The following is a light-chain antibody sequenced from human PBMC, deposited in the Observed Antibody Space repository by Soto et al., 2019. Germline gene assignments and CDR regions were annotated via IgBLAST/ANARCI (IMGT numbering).Light chain of an antibody. CDR1: QSVSSN. V-gene: IGKV3-15*01. CDR2: GAS. Sequence: EIVMTQSPATLSVSPGERATLSCRSSQSVSSNLAWYQQKPGQAPRLLIFGASTRATGIPARFSGSGSGTEFTLTISSLQSEDFVVYHCQQYNNWPPRYTFGQGKQLEIK. J-gene: IGKJ2*01. CDR3: QQYNNWPPRYT.